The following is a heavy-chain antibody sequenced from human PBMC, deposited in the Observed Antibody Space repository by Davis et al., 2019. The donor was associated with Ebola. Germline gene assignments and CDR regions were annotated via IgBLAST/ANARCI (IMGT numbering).Heavy chain of an antibody. CDR3: ASELSLYGLDY. V-gene: IGHV3-23*01. J-gene: IGHJ4*02. CDR2: ISGSGGST. CDR1: GFTFSSYA. Sequence: GESLKISCAASGFTFSSYAMSWVRQAPGKGLEWVSAISGSGGSTYYADSVKGRFTISRDNSKNTLYLQMNSLRAEDTAVYYCASELSLYGLDYWGQGTLVTVSS. D-gene: IGHD3-16*02.